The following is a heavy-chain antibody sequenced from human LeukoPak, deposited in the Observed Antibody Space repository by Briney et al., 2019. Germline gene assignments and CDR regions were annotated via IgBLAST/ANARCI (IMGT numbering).Heavy chain of an antibody. Sequence: GGSLRLSCAASGFTFSSYWMSWVRQAPGKGLEWVADIKQDGSEKYYVDSVKGRSTISRDNARNSLYLQMNSLRAEDTAVYYCARDSPLGTDFDYWGQGTLVTVSS. CDR3: ARDSPLGTDFDY. CDR2: IKQDGSEK. CDR1: GFTFSSYW. D-gene: IGHD1-1*01. V-gene: IGHV3-7*01. J-gene: IGHJ4*02.